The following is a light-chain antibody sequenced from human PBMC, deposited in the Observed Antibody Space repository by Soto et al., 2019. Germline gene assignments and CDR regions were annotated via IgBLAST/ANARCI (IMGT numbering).Light chain of an antibody. CDR3: SSYTSSSTPQDV. Sequence: QSALTQPASVSGSPGQSITISCTGTSSDVGGYNYVSWYQQHPGKAPKLMIYEVSNRPSGVSNRFSGSKSGNTASLTISGLQAEDEADYYRSSYTSSSTPQDVFGTGTKLTVL. CDR2: EVS. J-gene: IGLJ1*01. CDR1: SSDVGGYNY. V-gene: IGLV2-14*01.